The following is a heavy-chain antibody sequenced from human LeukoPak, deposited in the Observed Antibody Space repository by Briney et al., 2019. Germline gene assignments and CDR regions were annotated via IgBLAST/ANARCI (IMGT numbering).Heavy chain of an antibody. V-gene: IGHV4-34*01. Sequence: PSETLSLTCAVYGGPFSDYYWSWIRQPPGKGLEWIGKINHSGSTNYSPSLKSRVTISIDTSKNQFSLKLNSMTAADTAVYYCARGEGARDGYNYAGPFYFDYWGHGTLVTVSS. CDR2: INHSGST. CDR1: GGPFSDYY. J-gene: IGHJ4*01. D-gene: IGHD5-24*01. CDR3: ARGEGARDGYNYAGPFYFDY.